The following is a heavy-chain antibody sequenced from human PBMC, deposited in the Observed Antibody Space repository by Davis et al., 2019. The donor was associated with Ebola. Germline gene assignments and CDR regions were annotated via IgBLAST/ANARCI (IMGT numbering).Heavy chain of an antibody. D-gene: IGHD5-24*01. CDR3: ARREMASTGFDS. V-gene: IGHV4-39*02. CDR2: VYYSGSA. J-gene: IGHJ4*02. CDR1: GGSIGSSNYY. Sequence: SETLSLTCTVSGGSIGSSNYYWDWIRQSPGKGLEWIGSVYYSGSAYYSPSLKSRVTISRDTSKNHFSLKLTSVTAADTAIYYCARREMASTGFDSWGQGTLVTVSS.